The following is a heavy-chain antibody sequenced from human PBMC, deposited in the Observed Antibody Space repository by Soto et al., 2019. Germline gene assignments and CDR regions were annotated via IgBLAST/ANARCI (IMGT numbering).Heavy chain of an antibody. CDR2: IIPILGIA. D-gene: IGHD3-22*01. CDR1: GGTFGSYT. Sequence: GPSVKVSCKASGGTFGSYTISWVRHAPGQGLEWMGRIIPILGIANYAQKFQGRVTITADKSTSTAYMELSSLRSEDTAVYYCARDPPLYDSSGYYFDYWGQGTLVT. CDR3: ARDPPLYDSSGYYFDY. J-gene: IGHJ4*02. V-gene: IGHV1-69*04.